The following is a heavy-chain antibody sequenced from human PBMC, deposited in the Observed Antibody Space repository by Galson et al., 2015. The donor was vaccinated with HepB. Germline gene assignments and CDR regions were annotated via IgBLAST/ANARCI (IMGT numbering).Heavy chain of an antibody. CDR1: RGTFRNYA. CDR2: IIPIFGTA. V-gene: IGHV1-69*13. J-gene: IGHJ3*02. Sequence: SVKVSCKASRGTFRNYAISWVRQAPGQGLERMGGIIPIFGTANYAQRFQGRVTITADESTSTAYLELSSLRFEDTAVYYCAREGVAVAGSRDTFDIWGQGTMVTVSS. CDR3: AREGVAVAGSRDTFDI. D-gene: IGHD6-19*01.